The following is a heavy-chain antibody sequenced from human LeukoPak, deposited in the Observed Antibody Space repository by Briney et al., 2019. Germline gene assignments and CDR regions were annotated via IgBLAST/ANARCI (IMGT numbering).Heavy chain of an antibody. D-gene: IGHD2-15*01. V-gene: IGHV3-53*01. CDR2: IYSGGST. Sequence: PGGSLRLSCAASGFTVSSNYMSWVRQAPGKGLEWVSVIYSGGSTDYADSVKGRFTISRDNSKNTLYLQMNSLRAEDTAVYYCAAHCSGGSCYGGLFDYWGQGTLVTVSS. CDR3: AAHCSGGSCYGGLFDY. CDR1: GFTVSSNY. J-gene: IGHJ4*02.